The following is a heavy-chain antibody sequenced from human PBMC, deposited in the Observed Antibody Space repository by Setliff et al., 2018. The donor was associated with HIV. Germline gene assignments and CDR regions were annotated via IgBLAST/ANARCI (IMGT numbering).Heavy chain of an antibody. V-gene: IGHV4-34*01. D-gene: IGHD1-26*01. Sequence: SETLSLTCAVYGGSFSGYYWSWIRQPPGKGLEWIGEINHSGSTNYNMSLWSRVTISLDASRNQFSLELISVTAADTAVYFCAGGPGTTSIDYWAQGTLVTSPQ. CDR2: INHSGST. J-gene: IGHJ4*02. CDR3: AGGPGTTSIDY. CDR1: GGSFSGYY.